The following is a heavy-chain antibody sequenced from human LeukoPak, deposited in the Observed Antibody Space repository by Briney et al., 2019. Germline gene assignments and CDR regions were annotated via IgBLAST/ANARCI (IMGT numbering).Heavy chain of an antibody. D-gene: IGHD3-10*01. CDR1: GGFFSNYY. J-gene: IGHJ5*02. Sequence: PSETLSLTCAVYGGFFSNYYRSWIRQPPGKGLEWIGEINHSGSTTYNPSLKSRVTISEDSSKNQFSLQLSSVTAADTAVYYCARDLPYGAWGQGTLVTVSS. CDR2: INHSGST. V-gene: IGHV4-34*01. CDR3: ARDLPYGA.